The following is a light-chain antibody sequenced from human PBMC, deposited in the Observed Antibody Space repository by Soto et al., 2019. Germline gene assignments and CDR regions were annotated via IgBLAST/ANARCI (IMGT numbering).Light chain of an antibody. CDR3: QKYSSAPWT. CDR2: AES. Sequence: DIQMTHSPSSLFALVGDRVTIFCRAGQGIAIYLAWYQQKPGKVLELLIYAESTLHSGVPSRFSGSGSGTDFTLTISSLQPEDVASYYCQKYSSAPWTFGQGTKVEIK. CDR1: QGIAIY. J-gene: IGKJ1*01. V-gene: IGKV1-27*01.